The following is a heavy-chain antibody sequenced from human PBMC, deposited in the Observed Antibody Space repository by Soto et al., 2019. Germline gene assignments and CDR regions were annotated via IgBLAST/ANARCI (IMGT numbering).Heavy chain of an antibody. CDR2: ISYEGSNT. V-gene: IGHV3-30-3*01. J-gene: IGHJ4*02. CDR3: AKDPSDIVAKIDY. CDR1: GFTFDTYG. D-gene: IGHD5-12*01. Sequence: PGGSLRLSCAASGFTFDTYGIHWVRQVPGKGLQWVALISYEGSNTYYADSVRGRFTISRDNSKNTLYLQMNSLRAEDTAVYYCAKDPSDIVAKIDYWGQGTLVTVSS.